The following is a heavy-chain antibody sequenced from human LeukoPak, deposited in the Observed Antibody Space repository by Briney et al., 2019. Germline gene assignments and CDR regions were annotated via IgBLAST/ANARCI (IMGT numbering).Heavy chain of an antibody. CDR2: IYYRGST. Sequence: PSETLSLTCTVSGGSISSYYWSWIRQPPGKGPEWIGHIYYRGSTSYNPSLKSRITISVDPSKNQFSLRLSSVTAADTAVYYCARGAGIATTGTGSFDYWGQGTLVTVSS. J-gene: IGHJ4*02. V-gene: IGHV4-59*01. CDR1: GGSISSYY. CDR3: ARGAGIATTGTGSFDY. D-gene: IGHD6-13*01.